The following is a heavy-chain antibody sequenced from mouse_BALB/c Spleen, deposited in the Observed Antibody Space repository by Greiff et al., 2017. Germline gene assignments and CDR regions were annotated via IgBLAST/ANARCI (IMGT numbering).Heavy chain of an antibody. Sequence: VQLKQSGPELVKPGASVKISCKASGYSFTGYYMHWVKQSHVKSLEWIGRINPYNGATSYNQNFKDKASLTVDKSSSTAYMELHSLTSEDSAVYYCARGGNYKGSDAMDYWGQGTSVTVSS. CDR2: INPYNGAT. V-gene: IGHV1-31*01. J-gene: IGHJ4*01. CDR1: GYSFTGYY. D-gene: IGHD2-1*01. CDR3: ARGGNYKGSDAMDY.